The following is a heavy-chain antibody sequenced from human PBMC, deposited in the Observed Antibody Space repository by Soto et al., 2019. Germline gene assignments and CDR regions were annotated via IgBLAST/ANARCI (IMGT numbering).Heavy chain of an antibody. CDR1: GYTFTTYD. Sequence: ASVKVSCKASGYTFTTYDISWVRQAPGQGLEWMGRISTYNGNTNYPQSLQGRLTMTTDTSTTTAYMELRSLTSDDTAVYYCARDPYHVLMVNAPNLYGMDVWGQGTTVTVS. D-gene: IGHD2-8*01. J-gene: IGHJ6*02. CDR3: ARDPYHVLMVNAPNLYGMDV. CDR2: ISTYNGNT. V-gene: IGHV1-18*01.